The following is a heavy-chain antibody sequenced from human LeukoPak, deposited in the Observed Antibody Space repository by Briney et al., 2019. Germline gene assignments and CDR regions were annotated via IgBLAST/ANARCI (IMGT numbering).Heavy chain of an antibody. CDR3: ARDYDFWSVYYCDY. CDR1: GFTFSSSW. V-gene: IGHV3-7*05. J-gene: IGHJ4*02. Sequence: GGSLRLSCAASGFTFSSSWMSWVRQAPGKGLEWVANIKQDGSEEYYVDSVKGRFTISRDNAKNSLYLQMNTLRVEDTAVYYCARDYDFWSVYYCDYWGQGTLVTVSS. CDR2: IKQDGSEE. D-gene: IGHD3-3*01.